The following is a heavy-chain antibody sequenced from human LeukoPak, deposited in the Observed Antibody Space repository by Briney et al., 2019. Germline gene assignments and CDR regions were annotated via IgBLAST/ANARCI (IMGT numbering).Heavy chain of an antibody. V-gene: IGHV4-39*07. CDR3: AREIGYCSSTSCRNDY. CDR1: GGSISSSSYY. J-gene: IGHJ4*02. Sequence: SETLSLTCTVSGGSISSSSYYWGWIRQPPGKGLEWIGRIYTSGSTNYNPSLKSRVTMSVDTSKNQFSLKLSSVTAADTAVYYCAREIGYCSSTSCRNDYWGQGTLVTVSS. CDR2: IYTSGST. D-gene: IGHD2-2*01.